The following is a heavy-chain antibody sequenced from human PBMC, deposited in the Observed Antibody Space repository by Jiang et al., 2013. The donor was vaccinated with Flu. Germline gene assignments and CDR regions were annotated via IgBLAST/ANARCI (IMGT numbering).Heavy chain of an antibody. Sequence: YAMSWVRQAPGKGLEWVSLISGSGTSAYYADSVKGRFTISRDNSKNTLYLQMNSLRAEDTAVYYCAKTKDNSGWVIDYWGQGTLLTVSS. D-gene: IGHD6-19*01. CDR3: AKTKDNSGWVIDY. CDR2: ISGSGTSA. CDR1: YA. V-gene: IGHV3-23*01. J-gene: IGHJ4*02.